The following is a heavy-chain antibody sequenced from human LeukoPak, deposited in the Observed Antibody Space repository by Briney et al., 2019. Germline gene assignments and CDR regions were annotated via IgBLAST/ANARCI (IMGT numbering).Heavy chain of an antibody. J-gene: IGHJ4*02. V-gene: IGHV1-2*02. CDR3: ARDAGYCTGGSCWYFDH. CDR1: GYTFTDYY. D-gene: IGHD2-15*01. CDR2: INLNSGGT. Sequence: ASVKVSCKASGYTFTDYYMHWLRQAPGQGLEWMGWINLNSGGTNFAQRLQGRVTMTRDTSISTAYMDLSRLISDDTAVYYCARDAGYCTGGSCWYFDHWGQGTLVTVSS.